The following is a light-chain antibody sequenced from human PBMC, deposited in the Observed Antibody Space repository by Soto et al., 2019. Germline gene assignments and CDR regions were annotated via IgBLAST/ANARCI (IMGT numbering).Light chain of an antibody. Sequence: TQTPGTLSLSPGGRASLSCRASQSVGTFLAWYQQKPGKAPKLLIYKASSLESGVPSRFSGSGSGTEFTLTISSLQPDDFATYYCQQYNSYLWTFGQGTKVDIK. CDR3: QQYNSYLWT. CDR2: KAS. J-gene: IGKJ1*01. CDR1: QSVGTF. V-gene: IGKV1-5*03.